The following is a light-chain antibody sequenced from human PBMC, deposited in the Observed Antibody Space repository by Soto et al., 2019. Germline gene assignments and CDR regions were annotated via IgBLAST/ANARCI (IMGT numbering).Light chain of an antibody. Sequence: EFVLTQSPGTLSLSPGERATLSCRASQTVGVRLAWYQHKPGQAPRLIIYEASNRAAGIPARFSGSGSGTDFALTITSLEPEDFAFYYCHQRQRWPRTFCQGTKVDIK. CDR1: QTVGVR. V-gene: IGKV3-11*01. CDR3: HQRQRWPRT. J-gene: IGKJ1*01. CDR2: EAS.